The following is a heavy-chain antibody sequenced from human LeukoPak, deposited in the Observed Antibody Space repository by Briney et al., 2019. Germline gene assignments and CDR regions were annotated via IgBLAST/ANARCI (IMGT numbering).Heavy chain of an antibody. V-gene: IGHV3-9*01. CDR3: AKDIRYGGNSHDAFDI. J-gene: IGHJ3*02. CDR2: IIRNSGSI. CDR1: GFSFDDYA. Sequence: GGSLILSSAASGFSFDDYAMHWGRQAPREGLERASGIIRNSGSIGYADSVRGRFTISRDNAKNSLYLQMNSLRAEDTALYYCAKDIRYGGNSHDAFDIWGQGTMVTVSS. D-gene: IGHD4-23*01.